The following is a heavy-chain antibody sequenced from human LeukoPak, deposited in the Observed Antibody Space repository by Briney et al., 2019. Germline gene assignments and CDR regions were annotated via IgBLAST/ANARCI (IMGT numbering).Heavy chain of an antibody. D-gene: IGHD6-6*01. CDR3: VAIVAARPR. V-gene: IGHV3-74*01. CDR1: VFTFSSNW. Sequence: GGSLRLSCAASVFTFSSNWMHWVRQAPGNGLVWVSRIDSDGSTTNFADSVKSRFTISRDNSKNTLYLQMTSLRAEDTGVYHCVAIVAARPRWGQGTLVTVSS. J-gene: IGHJ4*02. CDR2: IDSDGSTT.